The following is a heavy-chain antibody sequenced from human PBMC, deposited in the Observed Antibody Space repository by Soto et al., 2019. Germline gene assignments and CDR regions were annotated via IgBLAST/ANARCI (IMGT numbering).Heavy chain of an antibody. Sequence: QVQLVQSGAEVKKPGSSVKVSCKASGGTFSSYTISWVRQAPGQGLEWMGRIIPNLGIANYAQKFQGRVTFTADRSTSTAYMELSSLRSEDTAVYYCARDAGTIFGVVILEYYFDYWGQGTLVTVSS. D-gene: IGHD3-3*01. CDR3: ARDAGTIFGVVILEYYFDY. CDR1: GGTFSSYT. J-gene: IGHJ4*02. CDR2: IIPNLGIA. V-gene: IGHV1-69*08.